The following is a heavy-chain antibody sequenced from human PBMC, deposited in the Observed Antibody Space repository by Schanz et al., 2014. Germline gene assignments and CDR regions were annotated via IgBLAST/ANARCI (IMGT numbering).Heavy chain of an antibody. J-gene: IGHJ6*02. CDR1: GFIFTDYY. D-gene: IGHD6-13*01. CDR2: ISDGSSYT. CDR3: ARDRQQLVGRIGYYYGMDV. V-gene: IGHV3-11*06. Sequence: VQLVESGGGLVQPGGSLRLSCAASGFIFTDYYMSWIRQAPGKGLEWVAHISDGSSYTNYVDSVKGRFTISRDNARNSLYLQMNSLRAEDTAVYYCARDRQQLVGRIGYYYGMDVWGQGTTVTVSS.